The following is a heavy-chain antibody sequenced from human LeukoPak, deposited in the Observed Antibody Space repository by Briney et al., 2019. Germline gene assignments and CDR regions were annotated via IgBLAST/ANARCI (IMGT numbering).Heavy chain of an antibody. CDR2: ISISSRYT. CDR3: ARDQSLDYYYYYGMDV. Sequence: PGGSLRLSCAAAGFTFSDYCRGWIPQAPGKGLEWGSYISISSRYTNYAYSVKGPFTISRDNSKNSMYLQMNSLSAEDTAVYYCARDQSLDYYYYYGMDVWGNGTTVTVS. CDR1: GFTFSDYC. J-gene: IGHJ6*04. V-gene: IGHV3-11*06.